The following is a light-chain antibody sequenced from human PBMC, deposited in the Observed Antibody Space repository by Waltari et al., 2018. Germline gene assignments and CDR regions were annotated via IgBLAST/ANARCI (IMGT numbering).Light chain of an antibody. J-gene: IGLJ3*02. CDR2: DGS. V-gene: IGLV2-23*01. CDR1: SSDVWRYNL. Sequence: QSALTQPAPVSGFPGQSNTIPCTGTSSDVWRYNLVSWYQQYPGKAPKLMIYDGSKRPSGVSNRLSGSKSGNTASLTISGLQAEDEADYYCCSYADSSTLVFGGGTKLTVL. CDR3: CSYADSSTLV.